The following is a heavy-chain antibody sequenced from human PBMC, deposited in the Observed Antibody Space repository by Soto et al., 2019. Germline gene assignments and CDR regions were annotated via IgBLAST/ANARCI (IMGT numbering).Heavy chain of an antibody. V-gene: IGHV4-30-2*01. CDR1: GGSISSGDYS. CDR3: ARVPDY. Sequence: QLQLQESGSGLVKPSQTLFLTCAVSGGSISSGDYSWGWIRPPPGKGLDWIGYIYHGGSYYYTPSLKSRVTISVDRSKNQFSPTVSSVTAADTARYYCARVPDYWGQGTLVTVSS. J-gene: IGHJ4*02. CDR2: IYHGGSY.